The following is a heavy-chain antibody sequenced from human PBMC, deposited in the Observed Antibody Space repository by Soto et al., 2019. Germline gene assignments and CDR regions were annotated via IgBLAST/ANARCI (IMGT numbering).Heavy chain of an antibody. D-gene: IGHD3-3*01. Sequence: SLRLSCAASGFSFTTYAMTWVRQGPGKGLEWVSSISGSGGATYYADSVEGRFTISRDDSKNTLFLQMDSLRAEDTALYYCAKAGRPYYDLWSENRFDPWGQGTLVT. J-gene: IGHJ5*02. V-gene: IGHV3-23*01. CDR1: GFSFTTYA. CDR2: ISGSGGAT. CDR3: AKAGRPYYDLWSENRFDP.